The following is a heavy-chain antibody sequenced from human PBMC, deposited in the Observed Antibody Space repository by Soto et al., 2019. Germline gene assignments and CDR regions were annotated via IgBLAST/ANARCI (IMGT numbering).Heavy chain of an antibody. CDR2: IYYSGST. J-gene: IGHJ4*02. CDR1: GGSISSGGYY. Sequence: SSETLSLTCTVSGGSISSGGYYWSWIRQHPGKGLEWIGYIYYSGSTYYNPSLKSRVTISVDTSKNQFSLKLSSVTVADPSVYYCARKSRHAYYFDYWGQGALVTVSS. D-gene: IGHD2-2*01. V-gene: IGHV4-31*03. CDR3: ARKSRHAYYFDY.